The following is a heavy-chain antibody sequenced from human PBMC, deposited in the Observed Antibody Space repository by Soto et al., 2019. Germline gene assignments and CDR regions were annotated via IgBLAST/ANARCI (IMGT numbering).Heavy chain of an antibody. CDR1: GYTFTGYA. D-gene: IGHD6-19*01. V-gene: IGHV1-3*01. J-gene: IGHJ4*02. Sequence: ASVKVSCKASGYTFTGYAMHWARQASGQRLEWMGWINAGNGNTKYSQKFQGRVTITRDTSASTAYMELSSLRSEDTAVYYCARAVAVAADFDSWGQENLLTVSS. CDR3: ARAVAVAADFDS. CDR2: INAGNGNT.